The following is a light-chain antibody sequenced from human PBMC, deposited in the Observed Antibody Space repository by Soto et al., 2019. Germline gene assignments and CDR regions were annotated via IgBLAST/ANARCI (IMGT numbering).Light chain of an antibody. J-gene: IGKJ4*01. CDR3: QQRSNWLT. V-gene: IGKV3-11*01. CDR2: DAF. CDR1: QGIVDT. Sequence: IVLTQSPGTLSLSPGERATLSCRASQGIVDTLACYQHKPCQAPRLLIYDAFNRATGVPTRFSGSGSGKDFTLTISSLEPEDFAVYYCQQRSNWLTFGGGTKVDIK.